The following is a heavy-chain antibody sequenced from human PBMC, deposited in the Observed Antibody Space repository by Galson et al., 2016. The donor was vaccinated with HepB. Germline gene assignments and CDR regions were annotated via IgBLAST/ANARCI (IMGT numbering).Heavy chain of an antibody. CDR2: ISGSGDTT. J-gene: IGHJ4*02. CDR1: GFPFRSYR. D-gene: IGHD6-13*01. V-gene: IGHV3-23*01. CDR3: AKWSDAAATY. Sequence: SLRLSCAASGFPFRSYRMHWVRQAPGKGLEWVSAISGSGDTTYYADSVTGRFSISRDNSKNTLYLQMSSRTAEDTAVYYCAKWSDAAATYWGQGALVTVSS.